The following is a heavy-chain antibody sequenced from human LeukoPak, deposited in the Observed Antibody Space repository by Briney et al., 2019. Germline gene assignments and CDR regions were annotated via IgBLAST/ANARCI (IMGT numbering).Heavy chain of an antibody. CDR3: VRPYHYDTSGYDY. J-gene: IGHJ4*02. Sequence: SETLSLTCTVSGDSISSYYWSWIRQPPGKGLEWIGYIYYSGSISYNPSLKSRVTISIDTSKNQFYLNLSSVTAADTAVYYCVRPYHYDTSGYDYWGQGTLVTVSS. CDR2: IYYSGSI. CDR1: GDSISSYY. V-gene: IGHV4-59*01. D-gene: IGHD3-22*01.